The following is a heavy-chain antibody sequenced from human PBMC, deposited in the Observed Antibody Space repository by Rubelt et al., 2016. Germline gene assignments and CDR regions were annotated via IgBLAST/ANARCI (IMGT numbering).Heavy chain of an antibody. J-gene: IGHJ3*02. CDR1: GLTFSSSA. Sequence: GLTFSSSAMHWVRQAPDKGLEWLAVISYDGSNKYYADSVKGRFTISRDNSKNTLYLQMNSLRAEDTAIYYCAKDTQWVVFVFDIWGQGTMVTVSS. CDR3: AKDTQWVVFVFDI. V-gene: IGHV3-30*04. CDR2: ISYDGSNK. D-gene: IGHD6-19*01.